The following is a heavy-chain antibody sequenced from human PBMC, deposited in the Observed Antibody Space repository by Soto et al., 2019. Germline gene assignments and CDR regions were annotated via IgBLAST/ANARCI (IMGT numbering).Heavy chain of an antibody. CDR1: GFTFKNYA. CDR3: ANHRGFLVTQYFFDY. J-gene: IGHJ4*02. CDR2: ISNSGGST. V-gene: IGHV3-23*01. Sequence: GGSLRLSCAASGFTFKNYAMSWVRQAPGKGLEWVSSISNSGGSTYYADSVQGRFTISRDNSKNTLSLQMNSLRAEDTAIYYCANHRGFLVTQYFFDYWGQGXLVTVSS. D-gene: IGHD2-21*02.